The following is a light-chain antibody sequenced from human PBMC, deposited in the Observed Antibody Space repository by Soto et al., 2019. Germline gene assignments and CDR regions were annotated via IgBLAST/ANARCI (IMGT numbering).Light chain of an antibody. J-gene: IGKJ2*01. CDR3: QQYDNLPYT. CDR1: QDIRNY. V-gene: IGKV1-33*01. Sequence: DIQMTQSPSSLSASVGDRVTITCQASQDIRNYLTWYQQKPGKAPKLLIYDASNLETGVPSRFSGSGSGTDFTFTSSSLQPEDIATYYCQQYDNLPYTFGQGTKLEIK. CDR2: DAS.